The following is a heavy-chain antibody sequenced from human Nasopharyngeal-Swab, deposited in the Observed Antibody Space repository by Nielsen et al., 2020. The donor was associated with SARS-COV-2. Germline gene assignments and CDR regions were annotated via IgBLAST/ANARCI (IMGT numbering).Heavy chain of an antibody. CDR2: ISSSSSYI. J-gene: IGHJ3*02. Sequence: SCKVSGYTLTELSMHWVRQAPGKGLEWVSSISSSSSYIYYADSVKGRFTISRDNAKNSLYLQMNSLRAEDTAVYYCARGYDSSGVAFDIWGQGTMVTVSS. V-gene: IGHV3-21*01. CDR3: ARGYDSSGVAFDI. CDR1: GYTLTELS. D-gene: IGHD3-22*01.